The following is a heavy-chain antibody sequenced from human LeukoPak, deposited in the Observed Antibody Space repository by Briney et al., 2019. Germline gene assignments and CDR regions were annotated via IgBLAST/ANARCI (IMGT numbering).Heavy chain of an antibody. D-gene: IGHD4-11*01. CDR1: GFTFSNYY. CDR3: AREYSNPFRGYYYYYYMDV. V-gene: IGHV3-11*01. Sequence: GGSLRLSCAASGFTFSNYYMSWIRQAPGKGLEWVSYISSSGSTIYYADSVKSRFTISRDNAKNSLYLQMNSLRAEDTAVYYCAREYSNPFRGYYYYYYMDVWGKGTTVTVSS. CDR2: ISSSGSTI. J-gene: IGHJ6*03.